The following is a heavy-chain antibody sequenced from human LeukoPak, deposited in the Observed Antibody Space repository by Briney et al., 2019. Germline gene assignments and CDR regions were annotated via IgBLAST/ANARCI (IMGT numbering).Heavy chain of an antibody. CDR1: GFIFNNYA. CDR2: ISWNSGTI. CDR3: AKDNRRHYTSGPNPDSLH. D-gene: IGHD6-19*01. V-gene: IGHV3-9*01. J-gene: IGHJ4*02. Sequence: GGSLRLSCAGSGFIFNNYAMYWVRQPPGKGLEWVSGISWNSGTIDYADSVRGRLTISRDNAKNSLYLQMDSLRVEDTAFYYCAKDNRRHYTSGPNPDSLHWGQGALVTVSS.